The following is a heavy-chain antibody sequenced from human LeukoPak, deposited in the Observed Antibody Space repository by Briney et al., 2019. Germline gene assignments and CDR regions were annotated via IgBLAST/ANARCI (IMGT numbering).Heavy chain of an antibody. CDR2: IKTDGSDK. CDR1: DITLPTYW. CDR3: WGRCGFSSVY. J-gene: IGHJ4*02. V-gene: IGHV3-7*01. Sequence: GGSLTLSCAAPDITLPTYWMNWVGQAPGKGLEWVANIKTDGSDKFNVDSVKGRFTISRDNAKNSVYLQMNSLRAQDPAVYYFWGRCGFSSVYGGQGTLVTVSS. D-gene: IGHD6-19*01.